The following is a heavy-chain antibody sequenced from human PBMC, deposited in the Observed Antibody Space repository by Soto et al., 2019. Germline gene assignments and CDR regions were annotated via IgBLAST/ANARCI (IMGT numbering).Heavy chain of an antibody. D-gene: IGHD1-1*01. J-gene: IGHJ5*02. V-gene: IGHV4-4*07. CDR3: VSDGTQPLRDWFDP. Sequence: SETLSLRCTVSGASISGFYWSWIRKSAGKGLEWIGRIYATGTTDYNPSLKSRVMMSVDTSKKQFSLKLRSVTAADTAVYYCVSDGTQPLRDWFDPSGQR. CDR2: IYATGTT. CDR1: GASISGFY.